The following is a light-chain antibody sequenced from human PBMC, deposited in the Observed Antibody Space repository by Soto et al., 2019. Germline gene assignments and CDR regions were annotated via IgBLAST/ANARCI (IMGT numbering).Light chain of an antibody. J-gene: IGKJ1*01. CDR3: QQSYYNPT. CDR2: DIS. V-gene: IGKV1-39*01. Sequence: DIQMTHSPSSLSASLGDRVTITCRASQTVSNYLHWYQQKPGRAPNLLIYDISTLQSGVPSRFSGSGSGTDFTLTISSLQHEDFATYYCQQSYYNPTFGQGTKVDI. CDR1: QTVSNY.